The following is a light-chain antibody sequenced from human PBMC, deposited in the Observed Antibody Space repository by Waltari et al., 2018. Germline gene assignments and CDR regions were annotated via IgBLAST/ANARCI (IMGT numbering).Light chain of an antibody. V-gene: IGLV4-69*01. J-gene: IGLJ3*02. Sequence: QLVLTQSPSASASLGASVKLTCTLSSGHSSNVIAWHQQQPEKGPRYLMKVNRDGSHRKGDKIPYRFSGSSSGAEHYLTISSLQSEDEADYYCQTGGHGTWVFGGGTKLTVL. CDR2: VNRDGSH. CDR3: QTGGHGTWV. CDR1: SGHSSNV.